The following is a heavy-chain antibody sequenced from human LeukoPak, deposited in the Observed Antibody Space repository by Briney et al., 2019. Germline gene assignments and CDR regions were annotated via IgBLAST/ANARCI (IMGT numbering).Heavy chain of an antibody. Sequence: SETLSLTCIVSGGSISSSNYYWGWIRQPPGKGLEWIGTIYYSGNTFYNPSLKSRATISVGTSKNQFSLRLSSVTAADTAVYFCARPLRAFYYYGLDVWGQGTTVTVSS. D-gene: IGHD3-3*02. CDR3: ARPLRAFYYYGLDV. CDR2: IYYSGNT. J-gene: IGHJ6*02. CDR1: GGSISSSNYY. V-gene: IGHV4-39*01.